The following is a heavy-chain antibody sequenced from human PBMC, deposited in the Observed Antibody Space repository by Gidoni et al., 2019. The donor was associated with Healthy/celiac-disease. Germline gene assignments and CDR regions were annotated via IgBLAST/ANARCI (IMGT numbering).Heavy chain of an antibody. D-gene: IGHD3-10*01. Sequence: QLQLQESGPGLLKLSEPLSLTCPVSGGSISSSSYYWGWIRQPPGKGLEWIGSIYYSGSTYYNPSLKRRVTISVDTSKNQFSLKLSSVTAADTAVYYCARDPYGSGIDWGQGTLVTVSS. CDR2: IYYSGST. J-gene: IGHJ4*02. CDR1: GGSISSSSYY. CDR3: ARDPYGSGID. V-gene: IGHV4-39*02.